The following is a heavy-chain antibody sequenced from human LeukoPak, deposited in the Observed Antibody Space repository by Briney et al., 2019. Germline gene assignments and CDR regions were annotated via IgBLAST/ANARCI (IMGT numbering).Heavy chain of an antibody. CDR2: INHSGST. CDR1: GDSFSSSNYF. D-gene: IGHD2-21*01. CDR3: ARGSRQIVVVILDY. V-gene: IGHV4-39*07. J-gene: IGHJ4*02. Sequence: SETLSLTCTVSGDSFSSSNYFWVWIRQPPGKGLEWIGEINHSGSTNYNPSLKSRVTISVDTSKNQFSLKLSSVTAADTAVYYCARGSRQIVVVILDYWGQGTLVTVSS.